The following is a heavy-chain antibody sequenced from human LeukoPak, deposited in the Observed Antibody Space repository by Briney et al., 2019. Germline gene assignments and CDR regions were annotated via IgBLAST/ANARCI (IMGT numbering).Heavy chain of an antibody. D-gene: IGHD3-22*01. J-gene: IGHJ4*02. CDR2: VYYSGST. V-gene: IGHV4-59*01. CDR3: AREGVSYYDRSGYHY. Sequence: SETLSLTCTVSGGSITSYYWSWIRQPPGKGLEWVGYVYYSGSTNYNPSLNSRVTISADTSKNQFSLKLNSVTAADTAVYYCAREGVSYYDRSGYHYWGQGTLVTVSS. CDR1: GGSITSYY.